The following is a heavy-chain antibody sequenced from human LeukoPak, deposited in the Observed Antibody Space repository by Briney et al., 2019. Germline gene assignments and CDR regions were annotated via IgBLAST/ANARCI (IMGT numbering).Heavy chain of an antibody. CDR3: ARGPYYYDSSGNFDY. D-gene: IGHD3-22*01. J-gene: IGHJ4*02. CDR1: GGSISSGNYY. V-gene: IGHV4-61*02. CDR2: IYTSGST. Sequence: SQTLSLTCTVSGGSISSGNYYWSWTRQPAGKGLVWIGRIYTSGSTNYNPSLKSRVTISVDTSKNQFSLELSSVTAADTAVYSCARGPYYYDSSGNFDYWGQGTLVTVSS.